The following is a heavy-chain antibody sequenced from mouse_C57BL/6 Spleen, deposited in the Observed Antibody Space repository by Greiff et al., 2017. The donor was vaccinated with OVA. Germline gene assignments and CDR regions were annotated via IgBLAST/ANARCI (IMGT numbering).Heavy chain of an antibody. CDR2: IYPSDSET. D-gene: IGHD1-1*01. J-gene: IGHJ1*03. Sequence: VQLQQPGAELVRPGSSVKLSCKASGYTFTSYWMDWVKQRPGQGLEWIGNIYPSDSETHYNQKFKDKATLTVDKSSSTAYMQLSSLTSEDSAVYYCARKGGYYGSSPYWYFDVWGTGTTVTVSS. V-gene: IGHV1-61*01. CDR3: ARKGGYYGSSPYWYFDV. CDR1: GYTFTSYW.